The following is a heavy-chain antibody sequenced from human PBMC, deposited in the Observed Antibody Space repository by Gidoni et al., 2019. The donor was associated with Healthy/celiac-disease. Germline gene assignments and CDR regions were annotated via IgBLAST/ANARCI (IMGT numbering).Heavy chain of an antibody. J-gene: IGHJ3*02. CDR3: ARSIVGATYTTNHDAFDI. Sequence: EVQLVESGGGLVKPGGSLRLSCAASGFTFSSYSMNWVRQAPGKGLEWVSSISSSSSYIYYADSVKGRFTISRDNAKNSLYLQMNSLRAEDTAVYYCARSIVGATYTTNHDAFDIWGQGTMVTVSS. CDR2: ISSSSSYI. V-gene: IGHV3-21*01. CDR1: GFTFSSYS. D-gene: IGHD1-26*01.